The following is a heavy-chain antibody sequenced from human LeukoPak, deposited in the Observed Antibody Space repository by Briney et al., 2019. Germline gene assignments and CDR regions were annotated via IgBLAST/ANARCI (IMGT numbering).Heavy chain of an antibody. CDR2: ISGSGGST. CDR3: AKDINRGYSYATNWRY. J-gene: IGHJ4*02. V-gene: IGHV3-23*01. CDR1: GFTVSNNF. Sequence: PRGSLRLSCAASGFTVSNNFMTWVRQAPGKGLEWVSGISGSGGSTYYADSVKGRFTISRDNSKNTLYLQMNSLRAEDTAEYYCAKDINRGYSYATNWRYWGQGTLVTVSS. D-gene: IGHD5-18*01.